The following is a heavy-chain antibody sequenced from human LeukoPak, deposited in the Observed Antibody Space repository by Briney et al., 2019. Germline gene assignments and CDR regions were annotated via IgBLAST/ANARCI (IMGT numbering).Heavy chain of an antibody. CDR2: IYYSGST. V-gene: IGHV4-38-2*02. Sequence: WESLSLTCTVSGDSISTSYYWGWIRQPPGKGLEWIGGIYYSGSTYYNASLKSRVTISVDTSKNQFSLKLSSVTAADTAVYYCARFRMGGVVVTATPHPSRDGYNPGYWGQGTLVTVSS. D-gene: IGHD2-21*02. J-gene: IGHJ4*02. CDR1: GDSISTSYY. CDR3: ARFRMGGVVVTATPHPSRDGYNPGY.